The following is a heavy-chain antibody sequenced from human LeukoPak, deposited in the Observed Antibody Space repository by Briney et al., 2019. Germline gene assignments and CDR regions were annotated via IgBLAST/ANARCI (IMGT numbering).Heavy chain of an antibody. J-gene: IGHJ5*02. CDR1: GGSISSYY. CDR3: ARETTLITILPHWFDP. V-gene: IGHV4-4*07. CDR2: IYTSGST. D-gene: IGHD3-3*01. Sequence: SETLSLTCTVSGGSISSYYWSWIRQPAGKGLEWIGRIYTSGSTNYNPSLKSRVTMSVDTSKNQFSLKLGSVTAADTAVYYCARETTLITILPHWFDPWGQGTLVTVSS.